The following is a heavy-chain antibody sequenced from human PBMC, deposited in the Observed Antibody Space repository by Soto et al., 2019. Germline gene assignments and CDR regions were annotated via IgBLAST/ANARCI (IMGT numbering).Heavy chain of an antibody. CDR1: GFTFDDYV. CDR3: VKDMGYGSSSTFDY. Sequence: EVQLVESGGGLVQPGRSLRLSCVVSGFTFDDYVMHWVRQAPGKGLEWVSGISRNSVTIEYADSVKGRFTVTRDNAKTSLYLQTDSMRAADTALYYCVKDMGYGSSSTFDYWGKGPLVPVSA. V-gene: IGHV3-9*01. J-gene: IGHJ4*02. CDR2: ISRNSVTI. D-gene: IGHD6-6*01.